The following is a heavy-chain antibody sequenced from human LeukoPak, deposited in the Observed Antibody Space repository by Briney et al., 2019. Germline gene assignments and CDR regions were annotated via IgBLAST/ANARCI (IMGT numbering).Heavy chain of an antibody. CDR3: ARDHNPDYYDSSGSNRFDP. V-gene: IGHV1-18*04. CDR1: GYTFTGYY. J-gene: IGHJ5*02. CDR2: ISAYNDNT. D-gene: IGHD3-22*01. Sequence: ASVKVSCKASGYTFTGYYMHWVRQAPGQGLEWMGWISAYNDNTNYAHKLQGRVTMTTDTSTSTAYMELRSLRSDDTAVYYCARDHNPDYYDSSGSNRFDPWGQGTLVTVSS.